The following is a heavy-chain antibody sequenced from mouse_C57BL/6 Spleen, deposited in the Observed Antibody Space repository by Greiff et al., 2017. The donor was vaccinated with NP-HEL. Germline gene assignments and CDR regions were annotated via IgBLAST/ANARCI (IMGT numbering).Heavy chain of an antibody. V-gene: IGHV5-17*01. CDR1: GFTFSDYG. J-gene: IGHJ3*01. Sequence: EVKLIESGGGLVKPGGSLKLSCAASGFTFSDYGMHWVRQAPEKGLEWVAYISSGSSTIYYADTVKGRFTISRDHAKNTLFLQMTSLRSEDTAMYYCARGLRGAYWGQGTLVTVSA. CDR2: ISSGSSTI. D-gene: IGHD2-4*01. CDR3: ARGLRGAY.